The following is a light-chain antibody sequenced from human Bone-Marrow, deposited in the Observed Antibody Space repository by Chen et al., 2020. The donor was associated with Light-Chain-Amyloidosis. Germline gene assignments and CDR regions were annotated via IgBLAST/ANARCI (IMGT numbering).Light chain of an antibody. V-gene: IGLV1-51*02. CDR2: ENN. CDR1: NSNIGINY. J-gene: IGLJ3*02. Sequence: QSVLTQPPSVSAAPGQKVTIPCSGSNSNIGINYVSWNQQLPGTSPKLLIYENNQRPSGVADRFSGSKSGTSATLGVAGLQTGEEADYYCATWDSSLTVWVFGGGTKLTVL. CDR3: ATWDSSLTVWV.